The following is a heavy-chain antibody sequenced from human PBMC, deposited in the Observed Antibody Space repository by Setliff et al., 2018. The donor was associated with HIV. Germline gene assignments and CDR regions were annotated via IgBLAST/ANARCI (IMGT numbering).Heavy chain of an antibody. D-gene: IGHD3-10*01. CDR2: IYHSVYT. J-gene: IGHJ3*02. CDR1: GGSISSDNW. Sequence: SETLSLTCAVSGGSISSDNWWTWVRQAPGKGLEWIGEIYHSVYTNYNPSLKSRVTISVDTSKNQFSLKLSSVTAADTAVYYCAREGSPNAFDIWGQGTMVTVSS. CDR3: AREGSPNAFDI. V-gene: IGHV4-4*02.